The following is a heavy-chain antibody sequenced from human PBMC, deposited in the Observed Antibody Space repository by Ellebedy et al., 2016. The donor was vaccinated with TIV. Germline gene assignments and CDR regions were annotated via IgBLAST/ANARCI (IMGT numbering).Heavy chain of an antibody. J-gene: IGHJ3*02. CDR2: IWYDGSNK. CDR1: GFTFSSYC. CDR3: ARDSRANWGDDAFDI. Sequence: GESLKISCATSGFTFSSYCIHWVCQAPGKGLEWVSVIWYDGSNKYYADSVRGRFTISRDNSKNTVYLQMNSLRAEDTAVYYCARDSRANWGDDAFDIWGQGTMITVSS. V-gene: IGHV3-33*01. D-gene: IGHD7-27*01.